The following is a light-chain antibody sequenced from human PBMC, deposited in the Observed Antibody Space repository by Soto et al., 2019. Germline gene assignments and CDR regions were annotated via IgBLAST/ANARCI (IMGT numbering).Light chain of an antibody. Sequence: EIGVWHSAGAVSLSTEERATLSCRASQSVDSKYLAWYQQKPGQAPRILIFAASSRATGIPDRFSGSGSGTDFTLTISRLEPGDFAVYYCQQYAYPPCTFGQGTMLDI. CDR1: QSVDSKY. J-gene: IGKJ1*01. CDR3: QQYAYPPCT. CDR2: AAS. V-gene: IGKV3-20*01.